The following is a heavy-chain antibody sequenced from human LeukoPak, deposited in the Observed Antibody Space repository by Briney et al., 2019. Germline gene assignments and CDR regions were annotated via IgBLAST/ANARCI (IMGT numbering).Heavy chain of an antibody. CDR3: ARGRDRGASTPFDY. CDR2: INPNSGGT. D-gene: IGHD1-26*01. Sequence: ASVKVSCKASGYTVTGYYMHWVRQAPGQGLEWMGWINPNSGGTNYAQKFQGRVTMTRDTSISAVYMELSSLRSDDTAVYYCARGRDRGASTPFDYWGQGTLVTVSS. V-gene: IGHV1-2*02. CDR1: GYTVTGYY. J-gene: IGHJ4*02.